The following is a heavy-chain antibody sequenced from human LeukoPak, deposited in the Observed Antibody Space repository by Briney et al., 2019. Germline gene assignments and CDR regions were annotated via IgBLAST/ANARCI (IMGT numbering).Heavy chain of an antibody. J-gene: IGHJ4*02. Sequence: SETLSLTCTVSSGSISSYYWSWIRQPPGKGLEWIGYIYYSGSTNYNPSLKSRVTISVDTSKNKFSLKLSSVTAADTAVYYCAIGGGSYHFDYWGQGTLVTVSS. CDR1: SGSISSYY. CDR2: IYYSGST. CDR3: AIGGGSYHFDY. V-gene: IGHV4-59*01. D-gene: IGHD1-26*01.